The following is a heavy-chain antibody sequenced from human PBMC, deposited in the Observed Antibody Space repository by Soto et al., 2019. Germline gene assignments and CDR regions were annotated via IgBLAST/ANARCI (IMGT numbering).Heavy chain of an antibody. Sequence: QVQLVESGGGVVQPGRSLRLSCAASGFTFSSYGMHWVRQAPGKGLEWVAVIWYDGSNKYYADSVKGRFTISRDNSKNTLYLQMNSRRDEDTAVYYCAREGVHIQLCLMPGNEFDYWGQGPLVTVSS. CDR2: IWYDGSNK. D-gene: IGHD5-18*01. CDR3: AREGVHIQLCLMPGNEFDY. J-gene: IGHJ4*02. CDR1: GFTFSSYG. V-gene: IGHV3-33*01.